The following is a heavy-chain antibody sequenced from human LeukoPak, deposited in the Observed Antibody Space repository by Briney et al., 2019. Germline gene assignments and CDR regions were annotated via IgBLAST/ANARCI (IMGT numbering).Heavy chain of an antibody. CDR1: GGSISSYY. J-gene: IGHJ5*02. CDR2: IYYSGST. V-gene: IGHV4-59*08. D-gene: IGHD2-15*01. Sequence: SETLSLTCTVSGGSISSYYWSWIRQPPGKGLEWIGYIYYSGSTNYNPSLKSRVTISVDTSKNQFSLKLSSVTAADTAVYYSARVGYCSGGSCSSLLRFDPWGQGTLVTVSS. CDR3: ARVGYCSGGSCSSLLRFDP.